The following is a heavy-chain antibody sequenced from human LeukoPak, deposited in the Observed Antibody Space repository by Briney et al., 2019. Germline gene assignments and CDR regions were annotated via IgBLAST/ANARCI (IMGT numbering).Heavy chain of an antibody. CDR2: IYHSGST. CDR3: ARISSSGYIYYFDY. Sequence: SETLSLTCTVSGYSISSGYYWGWIRQPPGKGLEWIGSIYHSGSTYYNPSLKSRVTISVDTSKNQFSLKLSSVTAADTAVYYCARISSSGYIYYFDYWGQGTLVTVSS. CDR1: GYSISSGYY. D-gene: IGHD3-22*01. V-gene: IGHV4-38-2*02. J-gene: IGHJ4*02.